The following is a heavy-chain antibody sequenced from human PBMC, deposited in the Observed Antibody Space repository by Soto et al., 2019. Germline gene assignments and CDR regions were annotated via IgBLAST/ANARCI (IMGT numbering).Heavy chain of an antibody. Sequence: VQLVESGGGLVQPGGSLRLSCAASGFTFSTYWMTWVRQAPGKGLEWVAVIWYDGSNKYYADSVKGRFTISRDNSKNTLYLQMNSLRAEDTAVYYCARANSSSWLGDAFDIWGQGTMVTVSS. CDR2: IWYDGSNK. CDR1: GFTFSTYW. J-gene: IGHJ3*02. V-gene: IGHV3-33*08. D-gene: IGHD6-13*01. CDR3: ARANSSSWLGDAFDI.